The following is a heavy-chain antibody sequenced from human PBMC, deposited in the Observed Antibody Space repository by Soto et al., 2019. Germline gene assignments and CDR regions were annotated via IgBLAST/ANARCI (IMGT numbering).Heavy chain of an antibody. D-gene: IGHD5-18*01. Sequence: GESLKISCKGSGYSFAGYWITWVRQKPGKGLEWMGRIDPSDSQTYYSPSFRGHVTISVTKSITTVFLQWSSLRASDTAMYYCARQIYDSDTGPSFQYRFGSWGQETPVTVSS. J-gene: IGHJ5*02. CDR1: GYSFAGYW. CDR2: IDPSDSQT. V-gene: IGHV5-10-1*01. CDR3: ARQIYDSDTGPSFQYRFGS.